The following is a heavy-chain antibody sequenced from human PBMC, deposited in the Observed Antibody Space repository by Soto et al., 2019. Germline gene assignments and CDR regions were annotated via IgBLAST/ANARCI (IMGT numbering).Heavy chain of an antibody. V-gene: IGHV1-18*01. CDR1: GYTFTSYG. J-gene: IGHJ5*02. D-gene: IGHD6-13*01. Sequence: QVQLVQSGAEVKKPGASVKVSCKASGYTFTSYGISWFRQSPGKGLEWMGWISAYNGNTNNAQKFQGRVAVTTDTSTSTAYMELMNLRSDDTAVYYCARTSGYSSTDNWFDPWGQGTLVTVSS. CDR2: ISAYNGNT. CDR3: ARTSGYSSTDNWFDP.